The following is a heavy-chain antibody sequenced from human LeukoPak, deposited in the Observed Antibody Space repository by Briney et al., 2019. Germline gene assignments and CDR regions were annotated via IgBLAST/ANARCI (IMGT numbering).Heavy chain of an antibody. J-gene: IGHJ4*02. CDR2: IKQDESEK. CDR1: GFTFSNYW. Sequence: GGSLRLSCVFSGFTFSNYWMSWVRQAPGKGLEWVANIKQDESEKHYVDSVKGRFTISRDNAKNSLYLQMNSLRAEDTAVYYCAKGLGTMVRGAFDYWGQGTLVTVSS. D-gene: IGHD3-10*01. CDR3: AKGLGTMVRGAFDY. V-gene: IGHV3-7*03.